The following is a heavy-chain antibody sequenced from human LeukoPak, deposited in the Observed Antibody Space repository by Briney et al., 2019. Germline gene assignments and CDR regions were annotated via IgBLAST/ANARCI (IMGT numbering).Heavy chain of an antibody. D-gene: IGHD6-13*01. V-gene: IGHV4-38-2*02. Sequence: SETLSLTCTVSGYSISSGYYWGWIRQPPGKGLEWIGSIYYSGSTYYNPSLKSRVTISVDTSKNQLSLKVISVTAADTAVYYCARGVIATGGNDFDYWGQGTLVTVSS. CDR3: ARGVIATGGNDFDY. CDR2: IYYSGST. J-gene: IGHJ4*02. CDR1: GYSISSGYY.